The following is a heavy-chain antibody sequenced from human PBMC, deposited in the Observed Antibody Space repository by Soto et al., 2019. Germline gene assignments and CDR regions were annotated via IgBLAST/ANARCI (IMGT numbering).Heavy chain of an antibody. Sequence: QVQLVQSGAEVKKPGASVKVSCKASGYTFTGYYMHWVRQAPGQGLEWMGWINPNSGGTNYAQKFQGWVTMTRDTSIDTDSMQLSRLRPDDTAVYYCASCVGFCSGGSCYAYWGQGTLVTVSS. D-gene: IGHD2-15*01. CDR1: GYTFTGYY. CDR3: ASCVGFCSGGSCYAY. V-gene: IGHV1-2*04. J-gene: IGHJ4*02. CDR2: INPNSGGT.